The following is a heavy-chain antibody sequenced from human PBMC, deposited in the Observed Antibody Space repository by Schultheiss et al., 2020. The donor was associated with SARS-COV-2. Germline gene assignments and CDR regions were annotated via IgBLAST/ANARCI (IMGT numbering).Heavy chain of an antibody. Sequence: LRLSCTVSGGSISSGGYYWSWIRQHPGKGLEWIGYIYYSGSTYYNPSLKSRVTISVDTSKNQFSLKLSSVTAADTAVYYCAREDYYYYYGMDVWGQGTTVTVSS. CDR2: IYYSGST. J-gene: IGHJ6*02. CDR1: GGSISSGGYY. V-gene: IGHV4-31*03. CDR3: AREDYYYYYGMDV.